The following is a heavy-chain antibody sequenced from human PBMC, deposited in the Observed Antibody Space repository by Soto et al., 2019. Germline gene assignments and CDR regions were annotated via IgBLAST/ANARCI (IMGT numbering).Heavy chain of an antibody. D-gene: IGHD5-18*01. CDR3: ARDHRRGYSYGYLDY. CDR2: TYYSGST. V-gene: IGHV4-59*01. Sequence: PSETLSLTCTVSGGSISSYYWSWIRQPPGKGLEWIGYTYYSGSTNYNPSLKSRVTISVDTSKNQFSLKLSSVTAADTAVYYCARDHRRGYSYGYLDYWGQGTLVTVSS. CDR1: GGSISSYY. J-gene: IGHJ4*02.